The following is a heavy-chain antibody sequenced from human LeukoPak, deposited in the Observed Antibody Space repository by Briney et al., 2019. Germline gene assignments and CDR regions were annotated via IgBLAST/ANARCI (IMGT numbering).Heavy chain of an antibody. V-gene: IGHV3-48*02. CDR1: GFTFSSYC. D-gene: IGHD6-19*01. CDR2: ISTSRNRI. J-gene: IGHJ4*02. CDR3: ARVSAPGTSGWYFGY. Sequence: GGSLRLSCAASGFTFSSYCMNWVRQAPGKGLEWVSYISTSRNRIDCADSVKGLFTMARDNAKNLLYLQMNSLRDEDTAMYYCARVSAPGTSGWYFGYWGQGTLVTVSS.